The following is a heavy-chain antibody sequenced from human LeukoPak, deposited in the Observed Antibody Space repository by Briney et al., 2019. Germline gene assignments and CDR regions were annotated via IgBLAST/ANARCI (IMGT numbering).Heavy chain of an antibody. V-gene: IGHV1-24*01. Sequence: ASVRVSCKVSGYTLTELSMHWVRQAPGKGLEWRGGFDPEDGETIYAQKFQGRVTMTEDTSTDTAYMELSRLRSEDTAVYYCATVGFWSGYYIFDYWGQGTLVTVSS. D-gene: IGHD3-3*01. CDR1: GYTLTELS. J-gene: IGHJ4*02. CDR2: FDPEDGET. CDR3: ATVGFWSGYYIFDY.